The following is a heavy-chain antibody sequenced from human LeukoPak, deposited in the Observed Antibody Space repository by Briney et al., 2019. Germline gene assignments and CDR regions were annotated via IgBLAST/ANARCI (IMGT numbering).Heavy chain of an antibody. CDR1: GFTFDDYA. Sequence: GGSLRLSCAASGFTFDDYAMHWVRQAPGKGLEWVSGISWNSGSIGYADSVKGRFTISRDNAKNSLYLQMNSLRAEDMALYYCAKAGLFREFDYWGQGTLVTVPS. J-gene: IGHJ4*02. CDR3: AKAGLFREFDY. V-gene: IGHV3-9*03. D-gene: IGHD3-22*01. CDR2: ISWNSGSI.